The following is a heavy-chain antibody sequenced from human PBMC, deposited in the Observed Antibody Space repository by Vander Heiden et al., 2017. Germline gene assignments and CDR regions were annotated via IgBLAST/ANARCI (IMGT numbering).Heavy chain of an antibody. J-gene: IGHJ6*02. CDR1: GFTFRSYA. D-gene: IGHD3-3*01. V-gene: IGHV3-30*01. Sequence: VPAVGSWGSVVSPGRSLSTRRAAPGFTFRSYAMHWLRQAPGKGLECVAGISYDGSNKYYADSVKGRFTISRDNSKNTLYLQMNSLRAEDTAVYYCARDPTVYYDFWSGPTLDYYGMDVWGQGTTVTVSS. CDR3: ARDPTVYYDFWSGPTLDYYGMDV. CDR2: ISYDGSNK.